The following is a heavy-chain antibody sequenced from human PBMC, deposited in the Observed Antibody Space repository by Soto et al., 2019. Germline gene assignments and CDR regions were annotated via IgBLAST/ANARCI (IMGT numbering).Heavy chain of an antibody. CDR2: ISAYNGNT. D-gene: IGHD3-22*01. V-gene: IGHV1-18*01. CDR1: GYTFTSYG. Sequence: ASVKVSCKASGYTFTSYGISWVRQAPGQGLEWMGWISAYNGNTNYAQKLQGRVTTTTDTSTSTAYMELRSLRSDDTAVYYCARTSTMIVVVIPDFDYWGQGTLVTVSS. J-gene: IGHJ4*02. CDR3: ARTSTMIVVVIPDFDY.